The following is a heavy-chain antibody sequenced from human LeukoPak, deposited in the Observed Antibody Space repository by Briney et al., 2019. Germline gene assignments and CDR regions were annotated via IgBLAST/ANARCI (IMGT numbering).Heavy chain of an antibody. V-gene: IGHV4-34*01. D-gene: IGHD4-11*01. Sequence: SETLSLTCAVYGGSFSGYYWSWIRQHPGKGLEWIGEINHSGSTNYNPSLKSRVTISVDTSKNQFSLKLSSVTAADTAVYYCADDYSTWGQGTLVTVSS. CDR3: ADDYST. CDR1: GGSFSGYY. CDR2: INHSGST. J-gene: IGHJ5*02.